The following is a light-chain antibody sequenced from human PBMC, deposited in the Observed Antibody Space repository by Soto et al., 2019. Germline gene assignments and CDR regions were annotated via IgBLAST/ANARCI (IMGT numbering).Light chain of an antibody. CDR1: SSNIGSTYD. CDR2: GNT. J-gene: IGLJ1*01. V-gene: IGLV1-40*01. CDR3: QTYDDSLSVHYV. Sequence: QSVLTQPPSVSGAPGQSVTISCPGSSSNIGSTYDVQWYQQLPGTAPKLLIHGNTNRPSGVPDRFSGSKSGTSASLAITGLQADDEADYDCQTYDDSLSVHYVFGTGTKLTVL.